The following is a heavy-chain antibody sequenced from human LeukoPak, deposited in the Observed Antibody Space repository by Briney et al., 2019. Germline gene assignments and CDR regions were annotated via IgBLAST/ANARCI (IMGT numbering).Heavy chain of an antibody. V-gene: IGHV4-39*07. CDR2: IYYSGST. D-gene: IGHD2/OR15-2a*01. CDR3: TREKTVMTTTLFDY. Sequence: PSETLSLTCTVSGGSISSSSYYWGWIRQPPGKGLEWIGSIYYSGSTYYNPSLKSRVTISVDTSKNQFSLKLSSVTAADTAVYYCTREKTVMTTTLFDYWGQGTLVTVSS. CDR1: GGSISSSSYY. J-gene: IGHJ4*02.